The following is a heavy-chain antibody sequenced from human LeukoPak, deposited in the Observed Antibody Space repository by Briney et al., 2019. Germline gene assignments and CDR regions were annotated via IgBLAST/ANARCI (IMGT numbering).Heavy chain of an antibody. J-gene: IGHJ5*02. V-gene: IGHV3-23*01. Sequence: GGSLRLSCVASGFTFSTYVMGWVRQVPGKGLEWVSVVTESGDNAYYADSVKGRFTISRDNSKNTLYLQMNSLRAEDTAVYYCARESSPGNWFDPWGQGTLVTVSS. D-gene: IGHD7-27*01. CDR3: ARESSPGNWFDP. CDR1: GFTFSTYV. CDR2: VTESGDNA.